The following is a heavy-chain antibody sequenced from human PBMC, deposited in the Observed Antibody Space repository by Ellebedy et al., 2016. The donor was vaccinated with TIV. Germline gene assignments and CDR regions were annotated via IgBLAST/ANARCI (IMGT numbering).Heavy chain of an antibody. Sequence: AASVKVSCKASGYTLMSYGISWVRQAPGQGLEWMGWISDYNGNTNYAQKLQGRVTMTTDTSTSTAYMELRSLRSDDTAVYYCARNDAFDIWGQGTMVTVSS. V-gene: IGHV1-18*01. J-gene: IGHJ3*02. CDR3: ARNDAFDI. CDR1: GYTLMSYG. CDR2: ISDYNGNT.